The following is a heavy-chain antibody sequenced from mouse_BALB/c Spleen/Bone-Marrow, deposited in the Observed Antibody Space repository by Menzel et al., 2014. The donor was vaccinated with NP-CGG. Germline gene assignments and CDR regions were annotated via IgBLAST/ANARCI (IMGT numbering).Heavy chain of an antibody. CDR1: GFTFTDYY. V-gene: IGHV7-3*02. J-gene: IGHJ3*01. CDR2: IRNKANGYTT. Sequence: EVQLQESGGGLVQPGGSLRLSCATSGFTFTDYYMSWVRQPPGKALEWLGFIRNKANGYTTEYSASVKGRFTISRDNSQSNLYLQMNTLRAEDSATYYCARGGNAWFAYWGQGTLVTVSA. CDR3: ARGGNAWFAY.